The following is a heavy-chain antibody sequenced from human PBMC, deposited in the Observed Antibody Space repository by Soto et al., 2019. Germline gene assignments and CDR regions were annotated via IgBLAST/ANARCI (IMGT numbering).Heavy chain of an antibody. CDR2: ISYDGSNK. CDR1: GFTFSSYA. Sequence: GGSLRLSCAASGFTFSSYAMHWVRQAPGKGLEWVAVISYDGSNKYYADSVKGRSTISRDNSKNTLSLQMGSLRAEDMAVYYCARADSGGDYHYWGRGT. CDR3: ARADSGGDYHY. D-gene: IGHD2-21*02. V-gene: IGHV3-30*14. J-gene: IGHJ4*02.